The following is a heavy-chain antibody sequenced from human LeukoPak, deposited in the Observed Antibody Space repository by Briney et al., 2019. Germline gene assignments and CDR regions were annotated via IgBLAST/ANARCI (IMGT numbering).Heavy chain of an antibody. V-gene: IGHV3-7*02. Sequence: GGSLRLSCVASGFTFSRYWMAWVRQAPGKGLEWVANINQDESEKNYVDSVRGRFAISRDNAKNSLHLQMNSLRVEDTAVYYCAKNGGPHGMDVWGQGTTVTVSS. CDR3: AKNGGPHGMDV. D-gene: IGHD3-16*01. CDR2: INQDESEK. CDR1: GFTFSRYW. J-gene: IGHJ6*02.